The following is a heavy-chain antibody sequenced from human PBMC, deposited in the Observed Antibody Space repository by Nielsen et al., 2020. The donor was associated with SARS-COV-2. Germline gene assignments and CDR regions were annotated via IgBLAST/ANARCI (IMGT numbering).Heavy chain of an antibody. V-gene: IGHV4-34*01. J-gene: IGHJ6*02. CDR3: ARDHVVVPAAGLGLGYYYYGMDV. D-gene: IGHD2-2*01. CDR2: INHSGST. Sequence: PGKGLEWIGEINHSGSTNYNPSLKSRVTISVDTSKNQFSLKLSSVTAADTAVYYCARDHVVVPAAGLGLGYYYYGMDVWGQGTTVTVSS.